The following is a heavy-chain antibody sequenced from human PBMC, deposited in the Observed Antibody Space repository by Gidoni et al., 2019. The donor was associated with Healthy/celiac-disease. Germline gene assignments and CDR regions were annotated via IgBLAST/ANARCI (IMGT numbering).Heavy chain of an antibody. CDR2: IWYDGSNK. CDR3: ARGGLRFLEWFDY. J-gene: IGHJ4*02. V-gene: IGHV3-33*01. CDR1: GFTFSSYG. Sequence: QVEVVASGGGVVQPGRSLRLSCAASGFTFSSYGMHWVRQAPGKELEWLAVIWYDGSNKYYADSVKGRFTISRDNSKNTLYLQMNSLRAEDTAVYYCARGGLRFLEWFDYWGQGTLVTVSS. D-gene: IGHD3-3*01.